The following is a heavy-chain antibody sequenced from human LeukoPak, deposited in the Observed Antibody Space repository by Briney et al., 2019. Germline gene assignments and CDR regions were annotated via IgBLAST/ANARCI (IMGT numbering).Heavy chain of an antibody. CDR1: GGSISSYY. CDR2: IYSSGST. CDR3: AREGAVVAARRYFDY. V-gene: IGHV4-59*01. J-gene: IGHJ4*02. Sequence: SETLSLTCTVSGGSISSYYWSWIRQPPGKGLEWIGYIYSSGSTSYNPSLKSRVTMSADTSKNQLSLKLSSVTAVDTAVYYCAREGAVVAARRYFDYWGQGTLVTVSS. D-gene: IGHD2-15*01.